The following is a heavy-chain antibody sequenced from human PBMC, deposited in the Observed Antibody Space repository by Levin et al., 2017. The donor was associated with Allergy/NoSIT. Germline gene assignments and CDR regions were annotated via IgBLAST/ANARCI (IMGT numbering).Heavy chain of an antibody. J-gene: IGHJ4*02. D-gene: IGHD2-2*01. CDR2: IYHSGST. CDR1: GASVISDFW. CDR3: ARGLGYCSSTRCAVADY. V-gene: IGHV4-4*02. Sequence: SETLSLTCTVSGASVISDFWWTWVRQSPGKGLEWIGNIYHSGSTSYNPSLGSRVTISVDKSKSQFSLKLTSVTAADTAVYYCARGLGYCSSTRCAVADYWGQGTLVTVSS.